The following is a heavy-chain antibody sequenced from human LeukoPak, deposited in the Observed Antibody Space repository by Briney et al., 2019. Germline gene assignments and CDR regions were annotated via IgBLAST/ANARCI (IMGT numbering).Heavy chain of an antibody. D-gene: IGHD2-2*01. CDR2: IYSGGST. CDR3: AKDRLYQYYFDY. V-gene: IGHV3-53*05. Sequence: PGGSLRLSCAASGFTVSSNYMSWVRQAPGKGLEWVSVIYSGGSTYYADSVKGRFTISRDNSKNTLYLQMNSLRAEDTAVYYCAKDRLYQYYFDYWGQGTLVTVSS. CDR1: GFTVSSNY. J-gene: IGHJ4*02.